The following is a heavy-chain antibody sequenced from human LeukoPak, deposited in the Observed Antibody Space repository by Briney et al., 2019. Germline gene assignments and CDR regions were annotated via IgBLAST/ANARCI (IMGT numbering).Heavy chain of an antibody. J-gene: IGHJ5*01. CDR2: IYYSGST. Sequence: SETLSLTCTVSGGSISSGGYYWSWIRQHPGKGLEWIGYIYYSGSTYYNPSLKSRVTISVDTSKNQFSLKLSSVTAADTAVYYCARDSSGVMSWFDSWGQGTLVTVSS. CDR3: ARDSSGVMSWFDS. V-gene: IGHV4-31*03. D-gene: IGHD2-21*01. CDR1: GGSISSGGYY.